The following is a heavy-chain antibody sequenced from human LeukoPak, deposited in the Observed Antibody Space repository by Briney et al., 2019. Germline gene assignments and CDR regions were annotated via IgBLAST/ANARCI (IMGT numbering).Heavy chain of an antibody. CDR3: ARDAGPGIAAAGYYSDY. V-gene: IGHV3-64*01. D-gene: IGHD6-13*01. CDR1: GFTFSDFW. Sequence: GGSLRLSCAASGFTFSDFWMHWVRQAPGKGLEYVSAISSNGGSTYYANSVKGRFTISRDNSKNTLYLQMGSLRAEDMAVYYCARDAGPGIAAAGYYSDYWGQGTLVTVSS. CDR2: ISSNGGST. J-gene: IGHJ4*02.